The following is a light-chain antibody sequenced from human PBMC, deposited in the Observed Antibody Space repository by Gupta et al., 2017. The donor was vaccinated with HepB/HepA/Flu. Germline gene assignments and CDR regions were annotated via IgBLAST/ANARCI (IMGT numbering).Light chain of an antibody. CDR2: QDT. CDR1: KLGNKY. V-gene: IGLV3-1*01. J-gene: IGLJ2*01. Sequence: SYELTQPPSVSVSPGQTASITCSGDKLGNKYACWYQQKPGQSPVLVIYQDTERPSGIPERFSGSNSGNTATLTISGTQAMDEADYYCQAWDSRSVVFGGGTKLTVL. CDR3: QAWDSRSVV.